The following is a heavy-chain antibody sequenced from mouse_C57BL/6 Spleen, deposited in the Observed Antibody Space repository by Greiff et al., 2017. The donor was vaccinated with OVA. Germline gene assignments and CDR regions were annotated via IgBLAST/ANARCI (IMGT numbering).Heavy chain of an antibody. CDR2: IDPETGGT. Sequence: SGAELVRPGASVTLSSKASGYTFTDYEMHWVKQTPVHGLEWIGAIDPETGGTAYNQKFKGKAILTADKSSSTAYMELRSLTSEDSAVYYCNGFYYWGQGTLVTVSA. J-gene: IGHJ3*01. CDR3: NGFYY. D-gene: IGHD2-3*01. CDR1: GYTFTDYE. V-gene: IGHV1-15*01.